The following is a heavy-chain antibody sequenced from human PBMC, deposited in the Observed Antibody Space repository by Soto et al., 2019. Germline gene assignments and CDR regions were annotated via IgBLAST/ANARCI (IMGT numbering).Heavy chain of an antibody. Sequence: ASVKVSCKASGYTFTGYYMHWVRQAPGQGLEWMGWINPNSGGTNYAQKFQGWVTMTRDTSISTAYMELSRLRSDDTAVYYCARSGEGYSYGYVSPQPEYYYGMDVWGQGTTVTVSS. V-gene: IGHV1-2*04. J-gene: IGHJ6*02. CDR2: INPNSGGT. CDR1: GYTFTGYY. CDR3: ARSGEGYSYGYVSPQPEYYYGMDV. D-gene: IGHD5-18*01.